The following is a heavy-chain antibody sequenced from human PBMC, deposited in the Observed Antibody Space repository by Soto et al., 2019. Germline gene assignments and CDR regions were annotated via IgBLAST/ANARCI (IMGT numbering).Heavy chain of an antibody. V-gene: IGHV3-30*03. CDR3: ARGVRGVATIAIGFYLDY. Sequence: QVQLVESGGGVGQPGRSLRLSCAASGFIFNSYGMHWIRQAPGKGLEWVAVISYDGSNIFYADSVKGRFTISRDNSNNTLYLQRNSLRGDDTAVYYCARGVRGVATIAIGFYLDYWGQGTLVTTSS. CDR1: GFIFNSYG. CDR2: ISYDGSNI. D-gene: IGHD5-12*01. J-gene: IGHJ4*02.